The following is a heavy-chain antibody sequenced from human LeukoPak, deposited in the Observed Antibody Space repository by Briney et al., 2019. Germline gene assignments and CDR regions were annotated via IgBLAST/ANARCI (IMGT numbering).Heavy chain of an antibody. CDR2: ISGSGGST. D-gene: IGHD5-18*01. V-gene: IGHV3-23*01. CDR1: GFTFSSYG. CDR3: ARGMELWQDLSYYMDV. J-gene: IGHJ6*03. Sequence: PGGSLRLSCAASGFTFSSYGMSWVRQAPGKGLEWVSAISGSGGSTYYADSVKGRFTISRDNSKNTLYLQMNSLRAEDTAVYYCARGMELWQDLSYYMDVWGKGTTVTVSS.